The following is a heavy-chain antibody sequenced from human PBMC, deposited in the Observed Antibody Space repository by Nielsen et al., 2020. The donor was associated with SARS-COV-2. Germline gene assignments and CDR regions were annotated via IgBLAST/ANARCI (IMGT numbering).Heavy chain of an antibody. J-gene: IGHJ6*02. D-gene: IGHD5-24*01. V-gene: IGHV3-23*01. CDR2: ISGSAGDT. CDR3: AVATIVAYPYYGMDV. CDR1: GFTFSSYA. Sequence: GESLKISCAASGFTFSSYAMSWVRQAPGKGLEWVSTISGSAGDTYYADSVKGRFTISRHISKNMLYLQMSSLRAEDTAVYYCAVATIVAYPYYGMDVWGQGTTVTVSS.